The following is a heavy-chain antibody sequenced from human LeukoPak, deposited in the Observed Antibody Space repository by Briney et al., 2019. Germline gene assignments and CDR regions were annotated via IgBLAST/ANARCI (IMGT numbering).Heavy chain of an antibody. D-gene: IGHD6-19*01. CDR1: GYTFTGYY. CDR2: INPNSGGT. Sequence: ASVKVSCKASGYTFTGYYMHWVRQAPGQGLKWMGRINPNSGGTNYAQKFQGRVTMTRDTSISTAYMELSRLRSDDTAVYYCAIRLYSSGWYGDYWGQGTLVTVSS. J-gene: IGHJ4*02. V-gene: IGHV1-2*06. CDR3: AIRLYSSGWYGDY.